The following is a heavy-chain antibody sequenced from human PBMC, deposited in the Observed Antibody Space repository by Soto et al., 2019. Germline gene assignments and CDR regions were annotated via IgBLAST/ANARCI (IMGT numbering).Heavy chain of an antibody. V-gene: IGHV3-53*01. CDR3: ARGFHYGTIDS. CDR2: TFPGGTT. D-gene: IGHD3-10*01. Sequence: LRLSCTASGFSVNSDYMSWVRQAPGKGLEWVSVTFPGGTTYYADSVKGRFTISKDSSKSTLYLQMNNLRAEDTAIFYCARGFHYGTIDSWGQGALVTVSS. J-gene: IGHJ5*01. CDR1: GFSVNSDY.